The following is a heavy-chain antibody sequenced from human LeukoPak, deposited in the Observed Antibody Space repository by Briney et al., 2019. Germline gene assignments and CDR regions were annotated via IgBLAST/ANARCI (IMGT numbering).Heavy chain of an antibody. D-gene: IGHD3-16*02. CDR3: ARAGGYDYVWGSYRSRWFDP. J-gene: IGHJ5*02. V-gene: IGHV4-34*01. CDR1: GGSFSGYY. Sequence: SETLSLTCAVYGGSFSGYYWSWIRQPPGKGLEWIGEINHSGSTNYNPSLKSRVTISVDTSKNQFSLKLSSVTAADTAVYYCARAGGYDYVWGSYRSRWFDPWGQGTPVTDSS. CDR2: INHSGST.